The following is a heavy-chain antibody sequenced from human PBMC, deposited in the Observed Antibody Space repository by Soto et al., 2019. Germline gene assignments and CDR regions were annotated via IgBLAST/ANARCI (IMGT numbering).Heavy chain of an antibody. Sequence: PGESLKISCKGSGYSFTSYWIGWVRQMPGKGLEWMGIIYPGDSDTRYSPSFQGQVTISADKSISTAYLQWSSLKASDTAMYYCARHGPQWFGELLPLYFDYWGQGTLVTVSS. CDR1: GYSFTSYW. CDR3: ARHGPQWFGELLPLYFDY. D-gene: IGHD3-10*01. CDR2: IYPGDSDT. J-gene: IGHJ4*02. V-gene: IGHV5-51*01.